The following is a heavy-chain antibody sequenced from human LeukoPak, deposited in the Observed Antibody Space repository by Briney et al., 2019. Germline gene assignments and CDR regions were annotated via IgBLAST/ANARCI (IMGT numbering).Heavy chain of an antibody. V-gene: IGHV1-8*03. D-gene: IGHD2-8*01. CDR3: ARRGTKYYYYMDV. J-gene: IGHJ6*03. Sequence: ASVKVSCKASGGTFSSYAISWVRQATGQGLEWMGWMNPNSGNTGYAQKFQGRVTITRNTSISTAYMELSSLRSEDTAVYYCARRGTKYYYYMDVWGKGTTVTVSS. CDR1: GGTFSSYA. CDR2: MNPNSGNT.